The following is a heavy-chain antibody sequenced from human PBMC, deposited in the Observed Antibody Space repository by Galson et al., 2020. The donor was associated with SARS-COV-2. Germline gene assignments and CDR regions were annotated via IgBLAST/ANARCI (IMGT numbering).Heavy chain of an antibody. CDR3: ARTSPITVIIVALDPYYFDL. V-gene: IGHV4-39*07. CDR1: GGSISSTSYY. J-gene: IGHJ2*01. CDR2: FLYSGST. D-gene: IGHD3-22*01. Sequence: SETLSLTCTVSGGSISSTSYYWGWIRQPPGKRLEWIGSFLYSGSTYYNPSLKSRVTISVDTSKNQFSLNLTSVTAADTAMYYCARTSPITVIIVALDPYYFDLWGRGTLVSVSS.